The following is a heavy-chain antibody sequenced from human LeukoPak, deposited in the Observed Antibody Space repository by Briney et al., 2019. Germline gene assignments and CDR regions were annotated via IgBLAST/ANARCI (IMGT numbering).Heavy chain of an antibody. Sequence: SVKVSCKASGGTFSSYAISWVRQAPGQGLEWMGGIIPIFGTANYAQKFQGRATITADESTSTAYMELSSLRSEDTAVYYCARVREVVPEYYYYMDVWGKGTTVTVSS. V-gene: IGHV1-69*13. CDR1: GGTFSSYA. J-gene: IGHJ6*03. CDR3: ARVREVVPEYYYYMDV. D-gene: IGHD2-2*01. CDR2: IIPIFGTA.